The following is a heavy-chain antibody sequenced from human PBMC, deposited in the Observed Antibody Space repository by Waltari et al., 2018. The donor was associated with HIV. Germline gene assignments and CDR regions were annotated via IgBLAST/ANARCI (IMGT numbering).Heavy chain of an antibody. CDR3: ARDQVGATYFDY. D-gene: IGHD1-26*01. Sequence: QVQLQESGPGLVKPSETLSLTCAVSGYSISSGYYWGWIRQPPGNGLEWIGSIYHSGTTYYNPSLKSRVTISIDTSKNQVSLKLSSVTAADTAVYYCARDQVGATYFDYWGQGTLVTVSS. CDR2: IYHSGTT. J-gene: IGHJ4*02. V-gene: IGHV4-38-2*02. CDR1: GYSISSGYY.